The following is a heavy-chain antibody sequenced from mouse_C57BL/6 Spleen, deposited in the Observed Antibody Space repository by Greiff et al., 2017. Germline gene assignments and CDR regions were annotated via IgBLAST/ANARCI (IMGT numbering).Heavy chain of an antibody. V-gene: IGHV1-82*01. CDR2: IYPGDGDT. D-gene: IGHD1-1*01. CDR3: ARFITTVVATGYFDY. Sequence: QVQLQQSGPELVKPGASVKISCKASGYAFSSSWMNWVKQRPGKGLEWIGRIYPGDGDTNYNGKFKGKATLTADKSSSTAYMQLSSLTSEDSAVYFCARFITTVVATGYFDYWGQGTTLTVSS. CDR1: GYAFSSSW. J-gene: IGHJ2*01.